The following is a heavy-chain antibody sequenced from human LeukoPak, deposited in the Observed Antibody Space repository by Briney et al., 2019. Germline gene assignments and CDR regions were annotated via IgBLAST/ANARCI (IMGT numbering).Heavy chain of an antibody. Sequence: SETLSLTCSVAGGSVSNSVYFWGWLRQPPGEDLEWIANIFYNGDTYYNPSLKSRVTQFIDTSKNQLSLRLNSVTAADTAVYYCAASRSYGKAFDIWGQGTTVSVSS. V-gene: IGHV4-39*01. CDR2: IFYNGDT. D-gene: IGHD4-17*01. CDR3: AASRSYGKAFDI. CDR1: GGSVSNSVYF. J-gene: IGHJ3*02.